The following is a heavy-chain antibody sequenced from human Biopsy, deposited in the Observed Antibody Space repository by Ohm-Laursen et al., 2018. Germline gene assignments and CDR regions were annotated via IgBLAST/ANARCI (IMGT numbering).Heavy chain of an antibody. CDR3: ARRPYGGTRYWYFDL. D-gene: IGHD4-23*01. Sequence: SQTLSLTCTVSGGSVSSGGFYWSWIRQHPGKGLEWIGYIYYSGTTYYNPSLKNLVTISVDTSKNQFSLKLNSVTAADTAVYYCARRPYGGTRYWYFDLWGRGTLVTVSS. J-gene: IGHJ2*01. V-gene: IGHV4-31*01. CDR1: GGSVSSGGFY. CDR2: IYYSGTT.